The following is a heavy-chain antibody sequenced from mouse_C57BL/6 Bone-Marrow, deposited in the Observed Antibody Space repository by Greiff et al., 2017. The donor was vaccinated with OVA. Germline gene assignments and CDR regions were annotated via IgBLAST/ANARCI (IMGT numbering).Heavy chain of an antibody. CDR3: ATFITTVVAPAY. CDR2: IDPEDGAT. Sequence: EVQLQQSGAELVKPGASVKLSCTASGFNIKDYYMHWVKQRTEQGLEWIGRIDPEDGATKYAPKFQGKATITADTSSNTAYLQLSSLTSEDTAVYYCATFITTVVAPAYWGQGTLVTVSA. J-gene: IGHJ3*01. D-gene: IGHD1-1*01. CDR1: GFNIKDYY. V-gene: IGHV14-2*01.